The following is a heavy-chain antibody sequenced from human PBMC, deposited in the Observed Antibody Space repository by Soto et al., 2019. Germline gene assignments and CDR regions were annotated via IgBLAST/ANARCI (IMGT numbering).Heavy chain of an antibody. J-gene: IGHJ4*02. CDR2: IYYSGST. CDR3: ASTEGSGYEGYYCDY. CDR1: GGSISSYY. D-gene: IGHD3-22*01. Sequence: SETLSLTCTVSGGSISSYYWSWIRQPPGKGLEWIGYIYYSGSTNYNPSLKSRVTISVDTSKNQFSLKLSSVTAADTAVYYCASTEGSGYEGYYCDYWGQGTLVTVS. V-gene: IGHV4-59*01.